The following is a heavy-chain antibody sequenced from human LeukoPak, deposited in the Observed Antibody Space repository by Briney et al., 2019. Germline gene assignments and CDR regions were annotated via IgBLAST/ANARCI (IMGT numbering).Heavy chain of an antibody. CDR3: ARGVVLMVYATPKDYYMDV. CDR1: GGSTSSYY. J-gene: IGHJ6*03. CDR2: IYYSGST. Sequence: PSETLSLTCTVSGGSTSSYYWSWIRQPPGKGLEWIGYIYYSGSTNYNPSLKSRVTISVDTSKNQFSLKLSSVTAADTAVYYCARGVVLMVYATPKDYYMDVWGKGTTVTVSS. D-gene: IGHD2-8*01. V-gene: IGHV4-59*01.